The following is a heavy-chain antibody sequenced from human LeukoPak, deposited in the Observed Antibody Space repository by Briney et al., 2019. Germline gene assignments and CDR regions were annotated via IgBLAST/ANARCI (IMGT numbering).Heavy chain of an antibody. Sequence: GGSLGLSCAASGFIFSNFWMTWVRQAPGKGLEWVATINQDGRTKTYVDSVKGRFTISRDNTKNSLFLQMSSLRAEDTAVYYCARAHNWAYDLWGQGTLVTVPS. CDR1: GFIFSNFW. D-gene: IGHD5-12*01. CDR3: ARAHNWAYDL. CDR2: INQDGRTK. V-gene: IGHV3-7*01. J-gene: IGHJ4*02.